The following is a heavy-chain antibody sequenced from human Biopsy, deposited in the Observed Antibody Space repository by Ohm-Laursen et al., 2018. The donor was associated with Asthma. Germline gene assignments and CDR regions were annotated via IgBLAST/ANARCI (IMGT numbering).Heavy chain of an antibody. CDR3: ARGPEWSGLDI. CDR2: SDHRGNT. V-gene: IGHV4-34*01. J-gene: IGHJ6*02. D-gene: IGHD3-3*01. CDR1: GLSSSAYY. Sequence: SETLSLTCSMYGLSSSAYYWTWIRPTPGKGLEWIGESDHRGNTNTNATLKSRVTISKAKSANEFSPKMKSVTAADTAIYYCARGPEWSGLDIWGQGITVTVSS.